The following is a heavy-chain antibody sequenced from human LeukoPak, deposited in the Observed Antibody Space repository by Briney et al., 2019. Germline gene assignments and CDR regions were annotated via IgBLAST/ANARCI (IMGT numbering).Heavy chain of an antibody. CDR3: ARVELGYCSGGSCYTYYYMDV. D-gene: IGHD2-15*01. CDR1: GGTFSSYT. J-gene: IGHJ6*03. CDR2: IIPIFGTA. Sequence: ASVKVSCEASGGTFSSYTTSCVRQAPGQGLEWMGGIIPIFGTANYEQKFQSRVTITADKSTSTAYMELSSLRSEDTAVYYCARVELGYCSGGSCYTYYYMDVWGKGTTVTVSS. V-gene: IGHV1-69*06.